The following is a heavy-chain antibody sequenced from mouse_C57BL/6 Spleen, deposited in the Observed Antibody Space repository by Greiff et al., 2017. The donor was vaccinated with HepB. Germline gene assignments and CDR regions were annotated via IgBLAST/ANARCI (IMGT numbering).Heavy chain of an antibody. CDR3: ARYGVYAMDY. CDR1: GYTFTSYW. Sequence: VQLQQSGAELVMPGASVKLSCKASGYTFTSYWMHWVKQRPGQGLEWIGEIDPSDSYTNYNQKFKGKSTLTVDKSSSTAYMQLSSLTSEDSAVYYCARYGVYAMDYWGQGTSVTVSS. CDR2: IDPSDSYT. D-gene: IGHD1-1*01. J-gene: IGHJ4*01. V-gene: IGHV1-69*01.